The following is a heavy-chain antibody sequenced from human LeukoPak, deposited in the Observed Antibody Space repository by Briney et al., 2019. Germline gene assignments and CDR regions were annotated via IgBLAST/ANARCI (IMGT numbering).Heavy chain of an antibody. V-gene: IGHV3-30*02. CDR2: IRYDGSNK. J-gene: IGHJ4*02. Sequence: GGSLRLSCAASGFTFSSYGMHWVRQAPGKGLEWVAFIRYDGSNKYYADSVKGRFTISRDNSKNTLYLQMNSLRAEDTAVYYCAKDQSPNYYDFWSGYSNRFDYWGQGTLVTVSS. D-gene: IGHD3-3*01. CDR3: AKDQSPNYYDFWSGYSNRFDY. CDR1: GFTFSSYG.